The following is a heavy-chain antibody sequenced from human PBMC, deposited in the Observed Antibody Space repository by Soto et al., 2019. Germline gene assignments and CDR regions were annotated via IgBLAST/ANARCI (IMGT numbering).Heavy chain of an antibody. V-gene: IGHV1-18*01. CDR3: ARDGTQYDSSGYLNYYYYGMDV. D-gene: IGHD3-22*01. J-gene: IGHJ6*02. Sequence: QVQLVQSGAGVKKPGASVKVSCKASGYTFTSYGISWVRQAPGQGLEWMGWISAYNGNTNYAQKLQGRVTMTTDTSTSTAYMELRSLRSDDTAVYYCARDGTQYDSSGYLNYYYYGMDVWGQGTTVTVSS. CDR1: GYTFTSYG. CDR2: ISAYNGNT.